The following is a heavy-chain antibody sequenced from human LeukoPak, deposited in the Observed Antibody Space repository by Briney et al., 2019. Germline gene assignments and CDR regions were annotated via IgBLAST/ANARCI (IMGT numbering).Heavy chain of an antibody. Sequence: GGPLRLSCAASGVSFRRYWMSWVRQAPGKGLEWVANIKQDGSEKYYVDSVKGRFTISRDNAKNSLYLQMNSLRVEDTAVYYCARGGQGVYFAMDVWGQGTTVTVSS. D-gene: IGHD3-16*01. V-gene: IGHV3-7*04. CDR1: GVSFRRYW. CDR2: IKQDGSEK. CDR3: ARGGQGVYFAMDV. J-gene: IGHJ6*02.